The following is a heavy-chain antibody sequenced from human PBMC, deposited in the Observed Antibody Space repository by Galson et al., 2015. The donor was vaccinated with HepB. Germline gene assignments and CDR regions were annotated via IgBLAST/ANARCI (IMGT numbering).Heavy chain of an antibody. D-gene: IGHD3-22*01. J-gene: IGHJ4*02. CDR1: GYTFTSYG. V-gene: IGHV1-18*04. CDR3: AGEYYYDSSGYYYPDY. Sequence: SVKVSCKASGYTFTSYGISWVRQAPGQGLEWMGWISAYNGNTNYAQKLQGRVTMTTDTSTSTACMELRSLRSDDTAVYYCAGEYYYDSSGYYYPDYWGRGTLVTVSS. CDR2: ISAYNGNT.